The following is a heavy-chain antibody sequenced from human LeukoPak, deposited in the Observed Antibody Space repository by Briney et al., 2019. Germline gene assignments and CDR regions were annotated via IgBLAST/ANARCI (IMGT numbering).Heavy chain of an antibody. CDR2: INPNSGGT. V-gene: IGHV1-2*02. D-gene: IGHD3-10*01. CDR1: GYTFTGYY. CDR3: ARDQGFIWFGELK. Sequence: ASVKVSCKASGYTFTGYYMHWVRQAPGQGLEWMGWINPNSGGTNYAQKFQGRVTMTRDTSISTAYMELSRLRSDDTAVYYCARDQGFIWFGELKWGQGTLVTVPS. J-gene: IGHJ4*02.